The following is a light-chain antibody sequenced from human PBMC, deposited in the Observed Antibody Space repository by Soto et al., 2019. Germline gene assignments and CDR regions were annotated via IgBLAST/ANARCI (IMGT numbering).Light chain of an antibody. J-gene: IGKJ5*01. CDR3: QQRSNCLT. V-gene: IGKV3-11*01. Sequence: EIVLTQSPATLSLSPGERATLSCRASQSVSSYLAWYQQKPGQAPRLLIYDASNRATGIPARFSGSGSGTDFTLTIRSLEPEDFAVYYCQQRSNCLTFGQGTRLEIK. CDR2: DAS. CDR1: QSVSSY.